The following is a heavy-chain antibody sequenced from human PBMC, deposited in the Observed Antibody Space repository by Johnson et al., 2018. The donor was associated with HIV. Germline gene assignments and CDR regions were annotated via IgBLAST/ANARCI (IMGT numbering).Heavy chain of an antibody. D-gene: IGHD6-6*01. CDR1: GFTFSSFA. V-gene: IGHV3-72*01. J-gene: IGHJ3*02. CDR3: ASYSSSDAFDI. Sequence: VQLVESGGGLVQPGGSLRLSCAASGFTFSSFAMHWVRQAPGKGLEWVGRTRNKANRYIPEYAASVKGRFSISRDDSKNSLYLQMNSLRAEDTAVYYCASYSSSDAFDIWGQGTMVTVSS. CDR2: TRNKANRYIP.